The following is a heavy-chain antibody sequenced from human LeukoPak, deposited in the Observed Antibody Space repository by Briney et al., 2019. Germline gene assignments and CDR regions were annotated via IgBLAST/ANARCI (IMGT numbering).Heavy chain of an antibody. CDR3: APRGGSSGRYVFDY. J-gene: IGHJ4*02. CDR1: GYTFTGYY. Sequence: GASVKVSCKASGYTFTGYYMHWVRQAPGQGLEWMGRINPNSGGTNYAQKFQGRVTMTRDTSISIAYMELSRLRSDDTAVYYCAPRGGSSGRYVFDYWGQGTLVTVSS. D-gene: IGHD6-19*01. V-gene: IGHV1-2*06. CDR2: INPNSGGT.